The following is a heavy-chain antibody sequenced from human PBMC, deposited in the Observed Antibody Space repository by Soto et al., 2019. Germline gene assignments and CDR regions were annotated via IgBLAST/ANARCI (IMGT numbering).Heavy chain of an antibody. Sequence: QVQLQESGPGLVKPSETLSLTRTVSGGSISSYYWSWIRQPPGKGLEWIGYFYYSGSTNYNPSLKSRVTISVDTSKNQFSLKLSSVTAADTAVYYCARGGWRQIDYWGQGTLVTVSS. V-gene: IGHV4-59*08. D-gene: IGHD3-3*01. CDR2: FYYSGST. CDR3: ARGGWRQIDY. CDR1: GGSISSYY. J-gene: IGHJ4*02.